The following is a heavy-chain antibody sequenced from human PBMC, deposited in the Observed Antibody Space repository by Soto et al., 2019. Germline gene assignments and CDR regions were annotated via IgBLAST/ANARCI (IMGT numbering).Heavy chain of an antibody. D-gene: IGHD3-10*01. CDR1: GGSISSYY. CDR2: IYYSGST. J-gene: IGHJ4*02. CDR3: ARGGYYYGSGSFFSPFDY. V-gene: IGHV4-59*01. Sequence: SETLSLTCTVSGGSISSYYWSWIRQPPGKGLEWIGYIYYSGSTNYNPSLKSRVTISVDTSKNQFSLKLSSVTAADTAVYYCARGGYYYGSGSFFSPFDYWGQGTLVTVSS.